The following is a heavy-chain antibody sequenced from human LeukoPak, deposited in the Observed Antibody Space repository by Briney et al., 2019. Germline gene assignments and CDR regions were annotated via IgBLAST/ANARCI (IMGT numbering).Heavy chain of an antibody. CDR2: INSDGSST. D-gene: IGHD3-22*01. Sequence: GGSLRLSCAASGFTFSSYWMHWVRQAPGKGLVWVSSINSDGSSTSYADSVKGRFTISRDNAKNTLYLQMNSLRAEDTAVYYCAIQYYYDSSGYYPDAFDIWGQGTMVTVSS. CDR1: GFTFSSYW. CDR3: AIQYYYDSSGYYPDAFDI. J-gene: IGHJ3*02. V-gene: IGHV3-74*01.